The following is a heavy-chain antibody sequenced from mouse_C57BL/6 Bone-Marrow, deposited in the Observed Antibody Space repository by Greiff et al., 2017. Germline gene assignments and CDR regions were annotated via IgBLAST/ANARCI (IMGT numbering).Heavy chain of an antibody. Sequence: EVKLEESGPGLAKPSQTLSLTCSVTGYSITSAYWNLIRNFPGNKLEYMGYISFSGSTYYNPSLKSRISITRDTSKNQYDLQLNTVTTEDTATYYCAHLNDEGYYAIDYWGQGTSVTVSS. D-gene: IGHD2-12*01. CDR2: ISFSGST. CDR1: GYSITSAY. CDR3: AHLNDEGYYAIDY. J-gene: IGHJ4*01. V-gene: IGHV3-8*01.